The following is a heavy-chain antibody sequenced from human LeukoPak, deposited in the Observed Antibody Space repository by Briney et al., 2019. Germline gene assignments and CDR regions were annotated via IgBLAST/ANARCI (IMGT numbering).Heavy chain of an antibody. CDR2: IYNSGST. Sequence: ASETLSLTCTVSGVSISSYYWSWIRQPPGKGLEWIGYIYNSGSTNYNPSLKSRVTISVDTSKNQFSLRLSSVTAADTAVYYCAREQITMVRGVIPYYYYYMDVWGKGTTVTISS. D-gene: IGHD3-10*01. V-gene: IGHV4-4*08. J-gene: IGHJ6*03. CDR1: GVSISSYY. CDR3: AREQITMVRGVIPYYYYYMDV.